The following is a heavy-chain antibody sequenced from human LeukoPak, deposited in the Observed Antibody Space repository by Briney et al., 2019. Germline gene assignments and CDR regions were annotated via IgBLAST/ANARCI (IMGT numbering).Heavy chain of an antibody. J-gene: IGHJ4*02. V-gene: IGHV4-61*02. CDR1: GGSISSGSYY. CDR2: IYTSGST. CDR3: ARGPPPDFDY. Sequence: PSQTLSLTCTVSGGSISSGSYYWSWIRQPAGKGLEWIGRIYTSGSTNYNPSLKGRVTMSVDTSKNQFSLKLISVTAADTAVYYCARGPPPDFDYWGQGTLVTVSS.